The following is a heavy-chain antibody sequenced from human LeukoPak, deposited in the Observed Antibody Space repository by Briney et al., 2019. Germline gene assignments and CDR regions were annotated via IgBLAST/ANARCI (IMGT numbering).Heavy chain of an antibody. CDR1: RFTFSTYW. D-gene: IGHD2-21*02. J-gene: IGHJ4*02. Sequence: GGSLRLSCAASRFTFSTYWMSWVRQAPGKGLEWVANIKQDGSEKYYVDSVKGRFTISRDNSRNSVFLQMNSLRPEDTALYHCAKEVDCPSDCLFFHSWGQGTLVTVSS. CDR2: IKQDGSEK. V-gene: IGHV3-7*03. CDR3: AKEVDCPSDCLFFHS.